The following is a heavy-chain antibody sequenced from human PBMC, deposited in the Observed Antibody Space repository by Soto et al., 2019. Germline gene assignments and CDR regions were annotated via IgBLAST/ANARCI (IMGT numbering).Heavy chain of an antibody. CDR2: IIPMLDIT. CDR1: GGSFSTYS. V-gene: IGHV1-69*04. J-gene: IGHJ1*01. CDR3: AQDVGD. D-gene: IGHD1-26*01. Sequence: LQLVQSGTELKKPGSSVKVSCKASGGSFSTYSITWVRQAPGQGPEWMGRIIPMLDITDYAQKFQGRVTITADKSTSTAYMELIRLTSEDTAVYYCAQDVGDLGQGTLVTVSS.